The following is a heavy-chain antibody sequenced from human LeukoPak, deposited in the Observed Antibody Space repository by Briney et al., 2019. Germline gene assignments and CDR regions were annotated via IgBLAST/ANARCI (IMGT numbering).Heavy chain of an antibody. CDR2: VNESGGT. D-gene: IGHD1-26*01. Sequence: PSETLSLTCAVYIDSFSNYHWNWIRQTPAKGMEWIGEVNESGGTNISPSHRSRVILSVDTSKNQFSLKLISVTVADTAIYYCARGQGATVPQVGKNWFDPWGQGTRVTVSS. J-gene: IGHJ5*02. CDR1: IDSFSNYH. V-gene: IGHV4-34*01. CDR3: ARGQGATVPQVGKNWFDP.